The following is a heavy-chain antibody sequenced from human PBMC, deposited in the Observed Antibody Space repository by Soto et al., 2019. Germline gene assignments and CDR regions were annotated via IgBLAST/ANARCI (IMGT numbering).Heavy chain of an antibody. CDR2: ISGSGGST. J-gene: IGHJ3*02. CDR1: GFTFSSYA. CDR3: AKIQVVVVPAAKGAFDI. Sequence: GGSLSLSCAASGFTFSSYAMSWLRQAPGKWLEWVSAISGSGGSTYYADSVKGRFTISSDNSKNKLYLQMTSLRAEDTDVYYCAKIQVVVVPAAKGAFDIWGQGXMVTVSS. V-gene: IGHV3-23*01. D-gene: IGHD2-2*01.